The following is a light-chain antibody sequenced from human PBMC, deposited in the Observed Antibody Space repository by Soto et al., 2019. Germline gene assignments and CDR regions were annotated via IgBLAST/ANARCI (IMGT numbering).Light chain of an antibody. V-gene: IGKV3-15*01. CDR2: GAS. Sequence: EIVMTQSPATLSVSPGERATLSCRASQSVSSKLAWYQQKPGQAPRLLIYGASARATGIPARCSGSGSGTEFTLTISSLQCEDFAVYYCQQYNNWPQPFGQGTKVEIK. CDR3: QQYNNWPQP. J-gene: IGKJ1*01. CDR1: QSVSSK.